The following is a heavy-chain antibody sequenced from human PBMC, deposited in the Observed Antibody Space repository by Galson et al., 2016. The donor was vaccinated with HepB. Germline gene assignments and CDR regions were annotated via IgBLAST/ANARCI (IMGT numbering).Heavy chain of an antibody. V-gene: IGHV3-7*04. Sequence: SLRLSCAASGFTFGSYWMSWVRQAPGKGLELAANINQDGSEKSYVDSAKGRFTISRDNAKNSLYLQMNSLRAEDTAVYFCAEDPGYSAFDIWGQGTMVTVSS. CDR3: AEDPGYSAFDI. CDR1: GFTFGSYW. J-gene: IGHJ3*02. CDR2: INQDGSEK. D-gene: IGHD5-12*01.